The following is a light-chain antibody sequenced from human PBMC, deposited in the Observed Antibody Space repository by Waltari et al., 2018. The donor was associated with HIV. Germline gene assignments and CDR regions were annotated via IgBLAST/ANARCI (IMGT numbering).Light chain of an antibody. CDR3: QQYYSTPIT. V-gene: IGKV4-1*01. Sequence: DIVMTQSPDSLAVSLGERATINCKSSQSVLYSSNNKNYLAWYQQKPGQPPKLLIYWASTRESGVPDRFSGSGSGTDFTLTISSLQAEDVAVYYCQQYYSTPITVGQGTRLEIK. CDR2: WAS. CDR1: QSVLYSSNNKNY. J-gene: IGKJ5*01.